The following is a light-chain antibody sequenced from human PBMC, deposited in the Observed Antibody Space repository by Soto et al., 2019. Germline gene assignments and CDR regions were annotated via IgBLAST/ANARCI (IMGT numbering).Light chain of an antibody. Sequence: EIVMTQSPATLSVSPGERATLSCRASQSVNNNLAWYQQKPGQAPRLLIYGASARATGIPARFSGSGSGTEFHLTLSRLQSEDFAGYYCQQYKNWPLPFGGGTKVEIK. CDR1: QSVNNN. J-gene: IGKJ4*01. CDR2: GAS. CDR3: QQYKNWPLP. V-gene: IGKV3-15*01.